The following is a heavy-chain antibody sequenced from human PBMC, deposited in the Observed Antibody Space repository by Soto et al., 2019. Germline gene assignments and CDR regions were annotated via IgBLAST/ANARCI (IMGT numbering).Heavy chain of an antibody. CDR1: GFTFSSYS. Sequence: GGSLRLSCAASGFTFSSYSMNWVRQAPGEGLEWVAHISYDGSNEHYTDSVKGRFTISRDNSKYMVFLHMNSLRPEDTAVYHCAKDTYFRDSSGYYVFDYWGPGTQVTVSS. D-gene: IGHD3-22*01. CDR2: ISYDGSNE. V-gene: IGHV3-30*18. CDR3: AKDTYFRDSSGYYVFDY. J-gene: IGHJ4*02.